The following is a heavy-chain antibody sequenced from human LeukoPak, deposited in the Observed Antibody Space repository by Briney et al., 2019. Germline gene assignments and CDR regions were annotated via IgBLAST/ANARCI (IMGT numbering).Heavy chain of an antibody. CDR1: GGSISSYY. Sequence: SETLSLTCTVSGGSISSYYWSWIRQPPGKGLEWIGYIYDSGSTNYNPSLKSRVTISVDTSKKQFSLKLSSVTAADTAVYYCASSCTNWYRYFDLWGRGTLVTVSS. CDR3: ASSCTNWYRYFDL. D-gene: IGHD1-1*01. V-gene: IGHV4-59*01. J-gene: IGHJ2*01. CDR2: IYDSGST.